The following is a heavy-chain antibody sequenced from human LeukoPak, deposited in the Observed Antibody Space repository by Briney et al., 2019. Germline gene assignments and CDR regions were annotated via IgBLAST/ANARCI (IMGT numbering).Heavy chain of an antibody. CDR2: INPNSGGT. Sequence: ASVKVSCKASGYIFTSYYMHWVRQAPGQGLEWMGRINPNSGGTNYAQKFQGRVTMTRDTSISTAYMELSRLRSDDTAVYYCARDKDIVLMVYASGGFDPWGQGTLVTVSS. D-gene: IGHD2-8*01. CDR1: GYIFTSYY. J-gene: IGHJ5*02. CDR3: ARDKDIVLMVYASGGFDP. V-gene: IGHV1-2*06.